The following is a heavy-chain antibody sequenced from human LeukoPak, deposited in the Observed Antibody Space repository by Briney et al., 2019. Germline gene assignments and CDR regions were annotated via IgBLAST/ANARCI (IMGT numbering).Heavy chain of an antibody. V-gene: IGHV3-33*03. J-gene: IGHJ4*02. CDR3: ATPLDYYDSSGYHQGGD. CDR1: GFPFSSYG. Sequence: SGGSLRLSCAASGFPFSSYGMHWVRQAPGKGLEWVARLVYDARSDYANSVKGRFTISRDNAKNSLYLQMNSLRAEDTAVYYCATPLDYYDSSGYHQGGDWGQGTLVTVSS. D-gene: IGHD3-22*01. CDR2: LVYDARSD.